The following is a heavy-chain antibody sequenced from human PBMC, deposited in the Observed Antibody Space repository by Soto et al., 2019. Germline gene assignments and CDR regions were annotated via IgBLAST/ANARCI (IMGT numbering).Heavy chain of an antibody. CDR2: IYLDDSDI. CDR3: ARKGGPGESSPNPFGP. V-gene: IGHV5-51*01. CDR1: GYSSTSYW. D-gene: IGHD2-2*01. Sequence: PGESLKIYCKGSGYSSTSYWIAWVRQMPGKGLEWMGIIYLDDSDIRYSPSFQAQVTISADKSISTAYLQWSSLQASDTAMYYCARKGGPGESSPNPFGPWGQGTLVTVYS. J-gene: IGHJ5*02.